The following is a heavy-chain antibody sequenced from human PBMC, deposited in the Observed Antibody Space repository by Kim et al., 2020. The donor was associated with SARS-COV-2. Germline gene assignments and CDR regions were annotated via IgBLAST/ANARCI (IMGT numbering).Heavy chain of an antibody. V-gene: IGHV3-30*03. J-gene: IGHJ4*02. Sequence: GGSLRLSCAASGFTFNTYGMHWVRQAPGKGLEWVAVISYDGSQKYYGDSVKGRFTISRDNSNNTLHLQMNSLRPEDTAVYYCARRLSSSSWYSLDYWGQGTLVTVSS. D-gene: IGHD2-15*01. CDR2: ISYDGSQK. CDR3: ARRLSSSSWYSLDY. CDR1: GFTFNTYG.